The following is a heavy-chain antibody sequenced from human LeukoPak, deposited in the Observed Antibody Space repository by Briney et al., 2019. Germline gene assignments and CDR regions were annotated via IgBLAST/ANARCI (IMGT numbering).Heavy chain of an antibody. Sequence: PGGSLRLSCAASGFTFSSYWMHWVRQAPGKGLVWVSRIKSDGSSTSYADSVKGRFTISRDNAKNTLYLQMNSLRAEDTAVYYCARGTVATIYYYYGMDVWGQGTTVTVSS. CDR3: ARGTVATIYYYYGMDV. CDR1: GFTFSSYW. CDR2: IKSDGSST. J-gene: IGHJ6*02. V-gene: IGHV3-74*01. D-gene: IGHD5-12*01.